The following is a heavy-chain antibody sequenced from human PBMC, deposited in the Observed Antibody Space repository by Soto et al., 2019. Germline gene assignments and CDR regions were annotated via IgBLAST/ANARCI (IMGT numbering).Heavy chain of an antibody. CDR2: IYPGDSDT. J-gene: IGHJ4*02. V-gene: IGHV5-51*03. CDR3: ARDSAFRGGYFYYFDH. D-gene: IGHD5-12*01. CDR1: GYSFTSYW. Sequence: EVYMVQCGAEVKKPGESLKISCKGSGYSFTSYWIGWMRQMPGKGLEWMGIIYPGDSDTRYSPSFRGHVTISADRSTSTAYLQWSSLKASDTAMYYCARDSAFRGGYFYYFDHWGQGTLVTVSS.